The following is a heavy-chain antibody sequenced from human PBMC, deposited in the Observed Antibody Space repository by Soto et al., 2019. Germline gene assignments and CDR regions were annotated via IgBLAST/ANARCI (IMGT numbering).Heavy chain of an antibody. D-gene: IGHD3-10*01. CDR2: INAGNGNT. Sequence: GASVKVSCKASGYTFTSYAMHWVRQAPGQRLEWMGWINAGNGNTKYSQKFQGRVTITRDTSASTAYMELSSLRSEDTAVYYCARNGGVTMVRGANQNYYYYGMDVWGQGTTVTVSS. CDR3: ARNGGVTMVRGANQNYYYYGMDV. CDR1: GYTFTSYA. J-gene: IGHJ6*02. V-gene: IGHV1-3*01.